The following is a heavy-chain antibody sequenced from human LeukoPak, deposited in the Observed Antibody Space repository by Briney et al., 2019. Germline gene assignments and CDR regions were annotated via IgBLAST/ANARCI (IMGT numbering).Heavy chain of an antibody. V-gene: IGHV3-23*01. J-gene: IGHJ3*02. D-gene: IGHD6-13*01. Sequence: PGGSLRLSCAASGFTFNNYALAWVRQTPEKGLECVSAISGDGVSPYYVDSVRGRFTISRDNSKNTLYLQMNSLRAEDTAVYYCATIGSGGSSWHLPLDAFDIWGQGTMVTVSS. CDR1: GFTFNNYA. CDR2: ISGDGVSP. CDR3: ATIGSGGSSWHLPLDAFDI.